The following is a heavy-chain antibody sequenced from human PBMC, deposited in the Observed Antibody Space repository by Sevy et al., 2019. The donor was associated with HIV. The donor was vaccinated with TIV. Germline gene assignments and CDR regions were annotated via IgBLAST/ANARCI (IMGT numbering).Heavy chain of an antibody. CDR3: ARDIVIRGVFPTYYYHFYMDV. CDR1: GASNSNYY. CDR2: INTRGDT. D-gene: IGHD3-10*01. Sequence: SETLSLTCTVSGASNSNYYWSWIRQPAGKGLEWIGRINTRGDTHYNPSLKSRVTMSLDTSQKHFSLKLTSVIAADTAVYYCARDIVIRGVFPTYYYHFYMDVWGKGTAVTVSS. V-gene: IGHV4-4*07. J-gene: IGHJ6*03.